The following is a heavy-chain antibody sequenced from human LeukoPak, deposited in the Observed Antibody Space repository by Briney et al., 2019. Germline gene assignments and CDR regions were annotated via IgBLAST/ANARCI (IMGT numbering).Heavy chain of an antibody. CDR3: ASTGGSGSYQPDY. V-gene: IGHV4-39*01. J-gene: IGHJ4*02. Sequence: PSETLSLTCTVSGGSISSSSYYWGWIRRPPGKGLEWIGSIYYSGSTYYNPSLKSRVTISVDTSKNQFSLKLSSVTAADTAVYYCASTGGSGSYQPDYWGQGTLVTVSS. CDR1: GGSISSSSYY. CDR2: IYYSGST. D-gene: IGHD3-10*01.